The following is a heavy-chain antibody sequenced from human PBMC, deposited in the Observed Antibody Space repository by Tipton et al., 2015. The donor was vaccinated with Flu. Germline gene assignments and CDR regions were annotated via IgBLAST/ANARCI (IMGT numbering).Heavy chain of an antibody. CDR1: GGSISSSSYY. CDR3: ARRRTIAARRDAFDI. Sequence: TLSLTCTVSGGSISSSSYYWGWIRQPPGKGLEWIGSIYYSGSTYYNPPLKSRVTISLDTSKNQFSLKRSSVTAADTAVYYCARRRTIAARRDAFDIWGQGTMVTVSS. V-gene: IGHV4-39*01. D-gene: IGHD6-6*01. J-gene: IGHJ3*02. CDR2: IYYSGST.